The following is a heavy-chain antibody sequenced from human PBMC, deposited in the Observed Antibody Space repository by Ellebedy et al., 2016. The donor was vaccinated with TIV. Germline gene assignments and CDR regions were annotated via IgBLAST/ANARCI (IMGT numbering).Heavy chain of an antibody. CDR3: TRGWLGGGMDV. V-gene: IGHV4-38-2*02. D-gene: IGHD3-10*01. CDR1: GYSISSGYY. J-gene: IGHJ6*02. CDR2: IYHSGST. Sequence: SETLSLTCTVSGYSISSGYYWGWIRPPPGKGLEWIGSIYHSGSTYYNPSLKSRVTISVDTSKNQFSLKLSSVTPEDTAVYYCTRGWLGGGMDVWGQGTTVIVSS.